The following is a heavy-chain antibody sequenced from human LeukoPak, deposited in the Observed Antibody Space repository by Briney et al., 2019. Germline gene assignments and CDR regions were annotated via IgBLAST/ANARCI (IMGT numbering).Heavy chain of an antibody. CDR3: ARLQRGYCSGGSCYSRYYYYMDV. D-gene: IGHD2-15*01. CDR2: INHSGST. J-gene: IGHJ6*03. Sequence: PSETLSLTCAVYGGSFSGYYWSWIRQPPGKGLEWIGEINHSGSTNYNPSLKSRVTISVDTSKNQFSLKLSSVTAADTAVYYCARLQRGYCSGGSCYSRYYYYMDVWGKGTTVTVSS. CDR1: GGSFSGYY. V-gene: IGHV4-34*01.